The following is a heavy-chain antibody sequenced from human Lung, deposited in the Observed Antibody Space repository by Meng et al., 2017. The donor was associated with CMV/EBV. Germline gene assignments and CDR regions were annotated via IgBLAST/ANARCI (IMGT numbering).Heavy chain of an antibody. V-gene: IGHV3-23*01. D-gene: IGHD2-2*01. J-gene: IGHJ6*02. CDR2: ISGSGGST. CDR1: GFTFTSYA. CDR3: AKDGVVIPEGGMDV. Sequence: GESXKISCAASGFTFTSYAMSWVRQAPGKGLEWVSAISGSGGSTYYADSAKGRFTISRDNSKNTLYLQMNSLRAEDTAVYYCAKDGVVIPEGGMDVWGQGTXVTVSS.